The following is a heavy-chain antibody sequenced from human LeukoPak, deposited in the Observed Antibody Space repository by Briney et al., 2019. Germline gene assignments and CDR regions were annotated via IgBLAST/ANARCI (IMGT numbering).Heavy chain of an antibody. CDR3: AKDISSWIQLWSPDSFMDV. V-gene: IGHV3-43*02. J-gene: IGHJ6*03. Sequence: GGSLRLSCAASGFTFDDYARHWVRHAPGKGLEWVSLISGDGGSTYYADSVKGRFTISRDNSKNSLYLQMNSLRTEDTALYYCAKDISSWIQLWSPDSFMDVWGKGTTVTVSS. D-gene: IGHD5-18*01. CDR1: GFTFDDYA. CDR2: ISGDGGST.